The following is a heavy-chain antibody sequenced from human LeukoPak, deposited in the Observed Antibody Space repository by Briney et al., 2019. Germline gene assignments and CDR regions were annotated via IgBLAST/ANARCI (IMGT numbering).Heavy chain of an antibody. Sequence: GASVKVSCKASGYTFTGCYMHWVRQAPGQGLEWMGWINPNSGGTNYAQKFQGRVTMTRDTSISTAYMELSRLRSDDTAVYYCARVTSPELAAAGIDYWGQGTLVTVSS. J-gene: IGHJ4*02. CDR1: GYTFTGCY. CDR2: INPNSGGT. V-gene: IGHV1-2*02. D-gene: IGHD6-13*01. CDR3: ARVTSPELAAAGIDY.